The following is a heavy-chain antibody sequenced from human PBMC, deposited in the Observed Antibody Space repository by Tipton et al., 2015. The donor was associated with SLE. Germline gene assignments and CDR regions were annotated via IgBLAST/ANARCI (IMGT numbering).Heavy chain of an antibody. CDR2: IYTSGST. D-gene: IGHD3-16*01. CDR3: ARVHRFNWYFDL. CDR1: GGSISSHY. Sequence: TLSLTCTVSGGSISSHYWSWIRQPAGKGLEWIGYIYTSGSTNYNPSLKSRVTISVDTSKDQFSLKLSSVTAADTAVYYCARVHRFNWYFDLWGRGTLVTVSS. V-gene: IGHV4-4*09. J-gene: IGHJ2*01.